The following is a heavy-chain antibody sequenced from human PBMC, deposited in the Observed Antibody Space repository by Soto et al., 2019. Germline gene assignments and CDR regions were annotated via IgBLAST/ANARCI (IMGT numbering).Heavy chain of an antibody. J-gene: IGHJ4*02. CDR2: IYSGGST. CDR3: ARDPGFY. V-gene: IGHV3-66*01. CDR1: GFTVSSNY. Sequence: HPGGSLRLSCAVSGFTVSSNYMSWVRQAPGKGLEWVSVIYSGGSTYYADSVKGRFTISRDDSKNTLYLQMNSLRAEDTAVYYCARDPGFYWGQGTLVTVSS.